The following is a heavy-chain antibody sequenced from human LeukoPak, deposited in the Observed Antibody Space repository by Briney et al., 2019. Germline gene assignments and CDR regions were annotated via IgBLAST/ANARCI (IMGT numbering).Heavy chain of an antibody. J-gene: IGHJ4*02. V-gene: IGHV4-39*07. CDR2: INYSGST. D-gene: IGHD2-21*01. Sequence: SETLSLTCTVSGGSISSSSYYWGWIRQPPGTGLEWIGSINYSGSTYYNPSLKSRVTISVDTSKNQFSLKLSSVTAADTAVYYCASQDVVLRFFGYWGQGTLVTVSS. CDR3: ASQDVVLRFFGY. CDR1: GGSISSSSYY.